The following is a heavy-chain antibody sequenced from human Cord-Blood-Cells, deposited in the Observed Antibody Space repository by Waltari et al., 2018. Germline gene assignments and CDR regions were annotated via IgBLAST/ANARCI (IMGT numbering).Heavy chain of an antibody. CDR1: GDRVSSNSAA. D-gene: IGHD1-26*01. CDR3: AREGVYSGILLPDY. Sequence: QVQLQQSGPALVKPSQTLSLPCPFSGDRVSSNSAAWTWVSKSPSRGLEWLGRTYDRAKWYNDYAVSVKSRITINPDTSKNQFSLQLNSVTPEDTAVYYCAREGVYSGILLPDYWGQGTLVTVSS. CDR2: TYDRAKWYN. J-gene: IGHJ4*02. V-gene: IGHV6-1*01.